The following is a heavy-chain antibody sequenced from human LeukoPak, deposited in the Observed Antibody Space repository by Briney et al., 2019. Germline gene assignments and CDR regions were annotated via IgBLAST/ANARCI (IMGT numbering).Heavy chain of an antibody. J-gene: IGHJ4*02. CDR1: GFTFSNAY. CDR3: ATDQWEGDF. V-gene: IGHV3-15*01. D-gene: IGHD1-26*01. Sequence: GGSLRLSFVASGFTFSNAYMSWVRQAPGKGLEWVGRIKTILDGGRTDYAAPVKGRFTISRDDSKNTLYLQMKSLETEDTAIYYCATDQWEGDFWGQGTLVTVSS. CDR2: IKTILDGGRT.